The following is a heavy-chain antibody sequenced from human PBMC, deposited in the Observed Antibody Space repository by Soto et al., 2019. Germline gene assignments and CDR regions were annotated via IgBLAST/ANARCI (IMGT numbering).Heavy chain of an antibody. CDR1: GFTFSGHT. V-gene: IGHV3-21*01. D-gene: IGHD3-16*02. CDR2: VSSSSSYI. J-gene: IGHJ5*01. Sequence: EVQLVESGGGLVKPGGSLRLSCAASGFTFSGHTINWVRQAPGKGLEWVSSVSSSSSYIYYADSVKGRFTVSRDNAEKSQYLQMNSMRGEDRAIYSCARCKGFDGSAYAFVDSWGHGTLVTVSS. CDR3: ARCKGFDGSAYAFVDS.